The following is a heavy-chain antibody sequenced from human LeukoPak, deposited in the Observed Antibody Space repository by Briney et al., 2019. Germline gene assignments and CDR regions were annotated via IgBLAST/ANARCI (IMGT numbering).Heavy chain of an antibody. D-gene: IGHD3-10*01. Sequence: PGGSLRLSCATSGFTFSSYGMHWVRQAPGKGLGWVAFIRYDGINKYYADSVKGRFTISRDNSKNTLYLQMNSLRAEDTAVYYCARPLMYYYGSETYFWFDPWGQGTLVTVSS. J-gene: IGHJ5*02. V-gene: IGHV3-30*02. CDR3: ARPLMYYYGSETYFWFDP. CDR2: IRYDGINK. CDR1: GFTFSSYG.